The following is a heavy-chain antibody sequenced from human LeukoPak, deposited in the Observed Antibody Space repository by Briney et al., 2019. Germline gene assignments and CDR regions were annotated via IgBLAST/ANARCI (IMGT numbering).Heavy chain of an antibody. V-gene: IGHV4-30-4*08. Sequence: SETLSLTCTVSGGSIRSGDYYWSWIRQPPGKGLEGLGYIYYSGSTYYNPSLKSRVTISVDTSKNQFSLKLSSVTAADTAVYYCARVASSSSDDAFDIWGQGTMVTVSS. CDR3: ARVASSSSDDAFDI. J-gene: IGHJ3*02. CDR1: GGSIRSGDYY. D-gene: IGHD6-6*01. CDR2: IYYSGST.